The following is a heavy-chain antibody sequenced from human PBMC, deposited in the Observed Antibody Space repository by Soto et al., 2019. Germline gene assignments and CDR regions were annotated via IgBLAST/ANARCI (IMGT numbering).Heavy chain of an antibody. Sequence: EVQLVESGGDLVQPGGSLRLSCAVSGLTYSEHWMSWVRQAPGKGPEWVANIKQDGTQKDYVDSVKGRFTISRDNSKNTLFLQMNSLRTEDTAMYYCAKGSEWLVTWDFDYWGQGTLVTVSS. V-gene: IGHV3-7*01. CDR2: IKQDGTQK. D-gene: IGHD6-19*01. J-gene: IGHJ4*02. CDR3: AKGSEWLVTWDFDY. CDR1: GLTYSEHW.